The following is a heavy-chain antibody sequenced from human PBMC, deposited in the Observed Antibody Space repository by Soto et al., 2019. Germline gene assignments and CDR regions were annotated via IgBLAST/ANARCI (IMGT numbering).Heavy chain of an antibody. V-gene: IGHV4-30-4*01. CDR2: IYYSGST. J-gene: IGHJ4*02. CDR1: GGSISSGDYY. Sequence: QVQLQESGPGLVKPSQTLSLTCTVSGGSISSGDYYWSWIRQPPGKGLEWIGYIYYSGSTYYNPSLKSRVTISVDTSKNQFSLKLSSVTAADPAVYYCAREDSSGYYGAGYWGQGTLVTVSS. D-gene: IGHD3-22*01. CDR3: AREDSSGYYGAGY.